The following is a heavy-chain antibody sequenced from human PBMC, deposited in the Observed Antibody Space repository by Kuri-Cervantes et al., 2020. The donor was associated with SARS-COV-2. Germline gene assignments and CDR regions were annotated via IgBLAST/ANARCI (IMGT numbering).Heavy chain of an antibody. V-gene: IGHV3-23*01. CDR2: ISGSGGST. CDR1: GFTFSSYA. J-gene: IGHJ6*03. CDR3: AKEAGAGPCYYYYYYMDV. D-gene: IGHD6-19*01. Sequence: SLSLTCAASGFTFSSYAMSWVRQAPGKGLEWVSAISGSGGSTYYADSVKGRFTISRDISKNTLYMQMNSQRAEDTAVYYCAKEAGAGPCYYYYYYMDVWGKGTTVTVSS.